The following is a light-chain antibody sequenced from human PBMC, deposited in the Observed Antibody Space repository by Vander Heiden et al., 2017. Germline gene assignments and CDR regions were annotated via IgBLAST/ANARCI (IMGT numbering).Light chain of an antibody. J-gene: IGKJ3*01. CDR1: QGISSY. V-gene: IGKV1-9*01. Sequence: DIQLTQSPSFLSASVGDRVTITCRASQGISSYLAWYQQKPGKAPKLLIYAASTLQSGVPSRFGGSGSGTEFTLTISSLQPEDFATYYCQQLNSYPVTFGHGTKVDIK. CDR2: AAS. CDR3: QQLNSYPVT.